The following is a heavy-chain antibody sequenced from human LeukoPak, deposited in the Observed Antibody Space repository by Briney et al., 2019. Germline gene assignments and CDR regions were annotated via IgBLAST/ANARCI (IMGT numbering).Heavy chain of an antibody. D-gene: IGHD5-18*01. CDR3: ARVGYYSYGPHLGYYFDY. V-gene: IGHV1-69*13. J-gene: IGHJ4*02. CDR2: IIPIFGTA. Sequence: ASVKVSCKASGGTFSSYAISWVRQAPGQGLEWMGGIIPIFGTANYAQKFQGRVTITADESTSTAYMELSSLRSEDTAVYYCARVGYYSYGPHLGYYFDYWGQGTLVTVSS. CDR1: GGTFSSYA.